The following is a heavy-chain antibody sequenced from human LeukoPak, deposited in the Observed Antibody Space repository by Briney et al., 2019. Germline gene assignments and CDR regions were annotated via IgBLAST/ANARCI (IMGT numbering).Heavy chain of an antibody. J-gene: IGHJ6*02. V-gene: IGHV1-18*01. Sequence: ASVKVSCKASGYTFTSYGISWVRQAPGQGLEWMGWISAYNGNTNYAQKLQGRVTMTTDTSTSTAYMELRSLRSDDTAVYYCARERYCSGGSCYYGMDVWGQGTTVTVSS. CDR1: GYTFTSYG. CDR2: ISAYNGNT. D-gene: IGHD2-15*01. CDR3: ARERYCSGGSCYYGMDV.